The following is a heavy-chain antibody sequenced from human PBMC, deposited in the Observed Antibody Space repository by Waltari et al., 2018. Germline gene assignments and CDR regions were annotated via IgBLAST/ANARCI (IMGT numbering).Heavy chain of an antibody. CDR3: ARTTETTSGGYYYYYMDV. Sequence: EVQLVESGGGLVQPGGSQRLSCAASGFTFSSYDMSWVRQAPGKGLEWVSSVSGGGGSTYYADSVKGRFTISRDNSKNTLDLQMNSLRAEDTAVYYCARTTETTSGGYYYYYMDVWGKGATVTVSS. V-gene: IGHV3-23*04. J-gene: IGHJ6*03. CDR1: GFTFSSYD. CDR2: VSGGGGST. D-gene: IGHD4-17*01.